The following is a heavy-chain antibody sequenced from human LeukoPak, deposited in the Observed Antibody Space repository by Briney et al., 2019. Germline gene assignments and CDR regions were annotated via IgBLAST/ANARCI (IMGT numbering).Heavy chain of an antibody. V-gene: IGHV4-31*03. D-gene: IGHD3-10*01. CDR3: ARDHHYGSGSYYTAWFDP. CDR1: GGPISSGGYY. CDR2: NYYSGST. Sequence: LSPTCTVSGGPISSGGYYWSWIRQPPGKGLGWVWYNYYSGSTYYNPSLKSRVTISVDTSKNQFSLKLSSVTAADTAVYYCARDHHYGSGSYYTAWFDPWGQGTLVTVSS. J-gene: IGHJ5*02.